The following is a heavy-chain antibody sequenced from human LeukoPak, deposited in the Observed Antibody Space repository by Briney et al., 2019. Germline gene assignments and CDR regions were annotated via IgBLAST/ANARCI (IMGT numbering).Heavy chain of an antibody. Sequence: ASVKGSCKASGYTFTSYGISWVRQAPGQGLEWMGWISAYNGNTNYAQKRQGRVTMSTDTSTSTAYMELRSLRSDDTAVYYCARFAPAPLLWFGEPTSFDYWGQGTLVTVSS. CDR3: ARFAPAPLLWFGEPTSFDY. CDR2: ISAYNGNT. D-gene: IGHD3-10*01. J-gene: IGHJ4*02. CDR1: GYTFTSYG. V-gene: IGHV1-18*01.